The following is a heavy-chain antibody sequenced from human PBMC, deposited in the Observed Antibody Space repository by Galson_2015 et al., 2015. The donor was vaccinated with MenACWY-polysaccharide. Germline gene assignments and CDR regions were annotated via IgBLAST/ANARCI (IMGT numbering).Heavy chain of an antibody. Sequence: SLRLSCAASGSTFCSFDMHWVRHVIGKGLEWVAAIGTGGDTYYSGSVKGRFTISRENAKNSLYLQMNSLRAGDKAVYYCAREFTGDGSSWYYWYFDLWGRGTLVTVSS. J-gene: IGHJ2*01. V-gene: IGHV3-13*01. CDR1: GSTFCSFD. D-gene: IGHD6-13*01. CDR3: AREFTGDGSSWYYWYFDL. CDR2: IGTGGDT.